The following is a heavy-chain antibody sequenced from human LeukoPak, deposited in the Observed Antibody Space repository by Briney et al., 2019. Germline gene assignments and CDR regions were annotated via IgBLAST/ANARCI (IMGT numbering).Heavy chain of an antibody. D-gene: IGHD2-15*01. CDR2: INHSGST. CDR1: GFTFGGYA. Sequence: GSLRLSCTASGFTFGGYAMSWFRQAPGKGLEWIGEINHSGSTNYNPSLKSRVTISVDTSKNQFSLKLSSVTAADTAVYYCARGFHDIVVVVAATNAFDIWGQGTMVTVSS. V-gene: IGHV4-34*01. CDR3: ARGFHDIVVVVAATNAFDI. J-gene: IGHJ3*02.